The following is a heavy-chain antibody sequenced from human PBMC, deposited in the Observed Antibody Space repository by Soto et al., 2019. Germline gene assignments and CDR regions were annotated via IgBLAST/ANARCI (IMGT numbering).Heavy chain of an antibody. CDR1: GFTFSSYA. V-gene: IGHV3-30*04. CDR2: ISYDGSNK. Sequence: QVQLVESGGGVVQPGRSLRLSCAASGFTFSSYAMHWVRQAPGKGLEWVAVISYDGSNKYYADSVKGRFTISRDISKNTLYLQMNSLRPEDTAVYYCAKGRVTSGALFWYFDLWGRGTLVTVSS. CDR3: AKGRVTSGALFWYFDL. D-gene: IGHD5-12*01. J-gene: IGHJ2*01.